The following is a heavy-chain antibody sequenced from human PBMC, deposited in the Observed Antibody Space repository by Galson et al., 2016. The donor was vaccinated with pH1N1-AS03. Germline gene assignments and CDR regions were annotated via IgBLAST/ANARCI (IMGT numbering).Heavy chain of an antibody. CDR2: IIAMFGTA. Sequence: SVKVSCKASGGTFSSYAISWVRQAPGQGLEWMGGIIAMFGTANYAQKVQGRVTITADKSTSIAYMELSSLRSEDTAVYYCARDANYDFWSGHDAFDIWGQGTMVTVSS. V-gene: IGHV1-69*06. CDR3: ARDANYDFWSGHDAFDI. CDR1: GGTFSSYA. D-gene: IGHD3-3*01. J-gene: IGHJ3*02.